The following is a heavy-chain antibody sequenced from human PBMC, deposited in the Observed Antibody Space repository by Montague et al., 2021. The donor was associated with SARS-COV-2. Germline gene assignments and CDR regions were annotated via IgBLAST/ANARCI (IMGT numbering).Heavy chain of an antibody. CDR1: GGSIDSFY. CDR2: IYYSGST. CDR3: ARDGYNAHQNYWYFDL. V-gene: IGHV4-59*12. Sequence: SETLSLTCTVSGGSIDSFYWSWIRRPPGKGLEWVGYIYYSGSTNYSPSLKSRVTISVDTSKNQFSLKLSSVTAADTAVYYCARDGYNAHQNYWYFDLWAVAPWSLS. D-gene: IGHD5-24*01. J-gene: IGHJ2*01.